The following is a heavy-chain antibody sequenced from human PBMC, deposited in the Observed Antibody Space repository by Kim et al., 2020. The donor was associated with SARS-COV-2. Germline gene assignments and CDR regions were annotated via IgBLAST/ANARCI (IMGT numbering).Heavy chain of an antibody. Sequence: SETLSHTCAVYGGSFSGYYWSWIRQPPGKGLEWIGEINHSGSTNYNPSLKSRVTISVDTSKNQFSLKLSSVTAADTAVYYCARRGAAAGPEFDYWGQGTLVTVSS. V-gene: IGHV4-34*01. CDR2: INHSGST. D-gene: IGHD6-13*01. CDR1: GGSFSGYY. CDR3: ARRGAAAGPEFDY. J-gene: IGHJ4*02.